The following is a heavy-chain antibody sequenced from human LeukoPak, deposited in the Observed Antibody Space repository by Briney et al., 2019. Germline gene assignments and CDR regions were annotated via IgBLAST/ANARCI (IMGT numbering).Heavy chain of an antibody. CDR1: GYTFTGYY. CDR2: INPNSGGT. V-gene: IGHV1-2*02. J-gene: IGHJ5*02. CDR3: ARDEYYDSSGYYRNNWFDP. Sequence: ASVKVSCKASGYTFTGYYMHWVRQAPGQGLEWMGWINPNSGGTNYAQKFQGRVTMTRDTSISTAYMELSRLRSEDTAVYYCARDEYYDSSGYYRNNWFDPWGQGTLVTVSS. D-gene: IGHD3-22*01.